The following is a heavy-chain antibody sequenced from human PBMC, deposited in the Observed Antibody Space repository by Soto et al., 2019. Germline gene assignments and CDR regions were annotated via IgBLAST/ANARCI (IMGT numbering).Heavy chain of an antibody. CDR1: GFNLSHPW. Sequence: GGFLRLSCVASGFNLSHPWMTWVRQAAGKGLEWVGRIKSKTDGGTADYAAPVKGRATISRDDSKNTVYLQMNSLKTEDTAVYYCTTGIYYDILTGYHNVDYWGQGALVTVSS. D-gene: IGHD3-9*01. J-gene: IGHJ4*02. CDR3: TTGIYYDILTGYHNVDY. CDR2: IKSKTDGGTA. V-gene: IGHV3-15*01.